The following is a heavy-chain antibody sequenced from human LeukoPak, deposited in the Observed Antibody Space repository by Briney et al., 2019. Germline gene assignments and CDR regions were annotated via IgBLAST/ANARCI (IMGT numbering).Heavy chain of an antibody. Sequence: ASVNVSCKASGYTLITYGITWVRQAPGQGPEWMGWITPYNGDTNYAQNLQDRVTMTTDTSTSTAYMELRSLRSDDTAVYFCARVAGVSYNYFDSWGQGTLVTVSS. V-gene: IGHV1-18*01. CDR2: ITPYNGDT. J-gene: IGHJ4*02. D-gene: IGHD1-26*01. CDR3: ARVAGVSYNYFDS. CDR1: GYTLITYG.